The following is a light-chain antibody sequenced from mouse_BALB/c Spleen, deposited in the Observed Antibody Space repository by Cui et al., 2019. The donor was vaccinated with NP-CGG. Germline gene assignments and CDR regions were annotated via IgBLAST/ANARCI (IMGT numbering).Light chain of an antibody. CDR2: GTN. J-gene: IGLJ1*01. V-gene: IGLV1*01. CDR3: ALWYSNHWV. CDR1: TGAVTTNNY. Sequence: QAVVTQESALTTSPGEPVTFTCRSSTGAVTTNNYANWVQEKPDHLFTGLIGGTNNRAPGVPARFSGSRIGDKAALTITGAQTVDEAIYFCALWYSNHWVFGGGTKLTVL.